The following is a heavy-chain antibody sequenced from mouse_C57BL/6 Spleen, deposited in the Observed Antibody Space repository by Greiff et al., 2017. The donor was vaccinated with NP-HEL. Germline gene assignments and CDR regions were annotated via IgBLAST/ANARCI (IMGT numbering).Heavy chain of an antibody. Sequence: VQLQQPGAELVKPGASVKLSCKASGYTFTSYWMHWVKQRPGRGLEWIGRIDPNSGGTKYNEKFKSKATLTVDKPSNTAYMQLNSLTSEDSAVDYWASPYYYGGGGYFDVWGTGTTVTVSS. CDR3: ASPYYYGGGGYFDV. D-gene: IGHD1-1*02. J-gene: IGHJ1*03. V-gene: IGHV1-72*01. CDR1: GYTFTSYW. CDR2: IDPNSGGT.